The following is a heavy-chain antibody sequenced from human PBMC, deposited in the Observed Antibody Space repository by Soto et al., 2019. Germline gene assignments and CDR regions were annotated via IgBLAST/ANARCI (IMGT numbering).Heavy chain of an antibody. D-gene: IGHD3-3*01. Sequence: PSETLSLTCTVSCGSISSGGYYWSWIRQHPGKGLEWIGYIYYSGSTYYNPSLKSRVTISVDTSKNQFSLKLSSVTAADTAVYYCASSYYDFWSGYDYWGQGTLVTVSS. CDR2: IYYSGST. CDR3: ASSYYDFWSGYDY. J-gene: IGHJ4*02. CDR1: CGSISSGGYY. V-gene: IGHV4-31*03.